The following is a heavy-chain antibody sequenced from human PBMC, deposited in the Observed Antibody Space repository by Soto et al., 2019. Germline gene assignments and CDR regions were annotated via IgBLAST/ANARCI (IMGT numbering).Heavy chain of an antibody. V-gene: IGHV4-39*01. CDR2: IYYSGST. CDR1: GGSISSSSYY. D-gene: IGHD3-22*01. CDR3: AREPRLVTYDSSGYYYCYDY. Sequence: PSETLSLTCTVSGGSISSSSYYWGWIRQPPGKGLEWIGSIYYSGSTYYNPSLKSRVTISVDTPKSQFSLKLTSVTAADTAVYYCAREPRLVTYDSSGYYYCYDYWGQGTLVTVS. J-gene: IGHJ4*02.